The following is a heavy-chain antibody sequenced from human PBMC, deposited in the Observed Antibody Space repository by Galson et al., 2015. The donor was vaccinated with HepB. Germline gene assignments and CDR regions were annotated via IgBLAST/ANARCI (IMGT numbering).Heavy chain of an antibody. J-gene: IGHJ4*02. D-gene: IGHD6-19*01. Sequence: SLRLSCAASGFAFSSYVMTWVRQAPEKGLEWVSTISSGGSIYHADSVKGRFTISRDNSKNTLYLQMNSLRAEDTAVYYCAKVREQWLVGSYFDYWGQGTLVTVSS. V-gene: IGHV3-23*01. CDR2: ISSGGSI. CDR3: AKVREQWLVGSYFDY. CDR1: GFAFSSYV.